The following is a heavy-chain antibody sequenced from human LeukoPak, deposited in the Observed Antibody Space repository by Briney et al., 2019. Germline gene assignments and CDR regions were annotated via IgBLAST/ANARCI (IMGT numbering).Heavy chain of an antibody. J-gene: IGHJ5*02. CDR3: ASVRRQLRGNWFDP. CDR1: GGSISSYY. CDR2: IYYSGST. D-gene: IGHD3-10*02. Sequence: KPSETLSLTCTVSGGSISSYYWSWIRQRPGKGLEWIGYIYYSGSTNYNPSLKSRVTISVDTSKNQFSLKLSSVTAADTAVYYCASVRRQLRGNWFDPWGQGTLVTVSS. V-gene: IGHV4-59*01.